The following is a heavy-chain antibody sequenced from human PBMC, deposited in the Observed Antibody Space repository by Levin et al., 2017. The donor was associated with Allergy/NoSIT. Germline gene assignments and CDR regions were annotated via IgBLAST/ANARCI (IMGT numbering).Heavy chain of an antibody. Sequence: GGSLRLSCAASGFSFSNAWMNWVRQTPGKGLEWVGRIKRKIDGGTTDYAAPVKDRFIISRDDSKNTLFLQMNNLKTDDTAVYYCTTEHDDGDYTNCFEAWGQGTLVTVSS. CDR2: IKRKIDGGTT. J-gene: IGHJ5*02. CDR1: GFSFSNAW. CDR3: TTEHDDGDYTNCFEA. D-gene: IGHD4-17*01. V-gene: IGHV3-15*07.